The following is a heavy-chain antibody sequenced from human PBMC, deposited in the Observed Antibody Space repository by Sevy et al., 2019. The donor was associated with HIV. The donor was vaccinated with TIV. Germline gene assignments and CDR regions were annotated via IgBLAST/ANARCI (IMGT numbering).Heavy chain of an antibody. CDR1: GFNFDSYT. D-gene: IGHD6-6*01. CDR2: ISGSSNYI. CDR3: ARDVYSSSSGYFDY. V-gene: IGHV3-21*01. J-gene: IGHJ4*02. Sequence: GGSLRLSCAASGFNFDSYTMNWVRQAPGQGLEWVSSISGSSNYIYYADSLKGRFTISRDNAKNTLYLQMNSLRAEDTAVYYCARDVYSSSSGYFDYWGQGTLVTVSS.